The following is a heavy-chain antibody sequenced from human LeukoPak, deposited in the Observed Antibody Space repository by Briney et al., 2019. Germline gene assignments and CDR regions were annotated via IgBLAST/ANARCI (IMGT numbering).Heavy chain of an antibody. CDR3: ARGRGIHLWYHDAFDI. J-gene: IGHJ3*02. V-gene: IGHV6-1*01. CDR2: TYYRSKWYN. D-gene: IGHD5-18*01. CDR1: GDSVSSNSAA. Sequence: SQTLSLTCAISGDSVSSNSAAWNWIRQSPSRGLEWLGRTYYRSKWYNDYAVSVKSRITINPDTSKNQFSLQLNSVTPEDTAVYYCARGRGIHLWYHDAFDIWGQGTMVTVSS.